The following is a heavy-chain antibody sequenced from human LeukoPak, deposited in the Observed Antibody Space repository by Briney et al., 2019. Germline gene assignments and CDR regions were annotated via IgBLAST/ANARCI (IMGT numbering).Heavy chain of an antibody. CDR2: ISYDGSNK. J-gene: IGHJ4*02. Sequence: GGSLRLSCAASGFTFSSYGMHWVRQAPGKGLEWVAVISYDGSNKYYADSVKGRFTISRDNSKNTLYLQMNSLRAEDTAVYYCARRGYCIGGSCPKVYYFDYWGQGTLVTVSS. D-gene: IGHD2-15*01. CDR1: GFTFSSYG. CDR3: ARRGYCIGGSCPKVYYFDY. V-gene: IGHV3-30*03.